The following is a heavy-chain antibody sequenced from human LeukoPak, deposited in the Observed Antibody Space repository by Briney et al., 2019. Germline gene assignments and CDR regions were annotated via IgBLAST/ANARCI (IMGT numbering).Heavy chain of an antibody. CDR2: IYYSGST. Sequence: SETLSLTCSVSGGSISSSSYYWGWIRQPPGKGLEWIGSIYYSGSTYYNPSLKSRVTISVDTSKNQFFLKLSSMTAADTAVYYCATYRLDVVDTAMVPYFDYWGQGTLVTVSS. D-gene: IGHD5-18*01. CDR1: GGSISSSSYY. CDR3: ATYRLDVVDTAMVPYFDY. J-gene: IGHJ4*02. V-gene: IGHV4-39*01.